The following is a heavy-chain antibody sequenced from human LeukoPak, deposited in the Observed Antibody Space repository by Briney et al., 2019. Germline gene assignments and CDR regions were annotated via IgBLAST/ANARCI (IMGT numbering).Heavy chain of an antibody. CDR2: IYTSGST. Sequence: SETLSLTCTVSGGSISSSGYYWSWIRQPAGKGLEWIGRIYTSGSTNYNPSLKSRVTISVDTSKNQFSLKLSSVTAADTAIYYCATHDQFYGSGSGAFDIWGQGTMVTVSS. V-gene: IGHV4-61*02. CDR3: ATHDQFYGSGSGAFDI. J-gene: IGHJ3*02. D-gene: IGHD3-10*01. CDR1: GGSISSSGYY.